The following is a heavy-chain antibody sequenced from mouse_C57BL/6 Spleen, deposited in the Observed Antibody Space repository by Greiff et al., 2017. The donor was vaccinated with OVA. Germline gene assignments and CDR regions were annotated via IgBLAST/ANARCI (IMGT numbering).Heavy chain of an antibody. CDR1: GYTFTSYG. CDR2: IYPRSGNT. Sequence: LVESGAELARPGASVKLSCKASGYTFTSYGISWVKQRTGQGLEWIGEIYPRSGNTYYNEKFKGKATLTADKSSSTAYMELRSLTSEDSAVYFCARRGNWDRGYFDYWGQGTTLTVSS. V-gene: IGHV1-81*01. D-gene: IGHD4-1*01. J-gene: IGHJ2*01. CDR3: ARRGNWDRGYFDY.